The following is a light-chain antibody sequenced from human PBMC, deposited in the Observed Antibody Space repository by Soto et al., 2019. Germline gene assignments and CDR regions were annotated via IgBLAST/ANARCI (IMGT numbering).Light chain of an antibody. CDR1: TGAVTSGHY. CDR3: LLSYSGTNWV. Sequence: QAVVTQEPSLTVSPGGTVPLTCGSSTGAVTSGHYPYWFQQKPGQAPRTRIYDTTNKHSWTPARFSGSLLGGKAALTLAGAQTDDEADYYCLLSYSGTNWVFGGGTKLPVL. J-gene: IGLJ3*02. V-gene: IGLV7-46*01. CDR2: DTT.